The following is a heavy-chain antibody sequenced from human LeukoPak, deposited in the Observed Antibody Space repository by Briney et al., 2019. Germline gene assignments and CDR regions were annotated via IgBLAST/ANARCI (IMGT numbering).Heavy chain of an antibody. J-gene: IGHJ4*02. Sequence: SETLSLTCAVSGYSISSGYYWGWIRQPPGKGLEWIGEINHSGSTNYNPSLKSRVTISVDTSKNQLSLKLSSVTAADTAVYYCARESIGCSSTSCSRPPFDYWGQGTLVTVSS. CDR3: ARESIGCSSTSCSRPPFDY. CDR2: INHSGST. CDR1: GYSISSGYY. D-gene: IGHD2-2*01. V-gene: IGHV4-38-2*02.